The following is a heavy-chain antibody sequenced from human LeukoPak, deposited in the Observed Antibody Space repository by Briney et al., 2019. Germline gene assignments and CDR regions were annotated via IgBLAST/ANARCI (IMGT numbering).Heavy chain of an antibody. D-gene: IGHD2-2*01. CDR3: AREEYCSSTSCFPDAFDI. CDR1: GFTFSSYS. J-gene: IGHJ3*02. V-gene: IGHV3-21*01. Sequence: GGSLRLSCAASGFTFSSYSMNWVRQAPGKGLEWVSSISSSSSYIYYADSVKGRFTISRDNAKNSLYLQMNSLRAEDTAVYYCAREEYCSSTSCFPDAFDIWGQGTMVTVSS. CDR2: ISSSSSYI.